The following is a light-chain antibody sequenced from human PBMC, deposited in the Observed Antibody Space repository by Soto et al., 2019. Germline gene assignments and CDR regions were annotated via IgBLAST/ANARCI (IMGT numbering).Light chain of an antibody. J-gene: IGKJ5*01. V-gene: IGKV3-20*01. Sequence: EIALTQSPGTLSSSPGERATLSCRASQGVGNKYLAWYQQRPGQSPNLLIHAASSRTTGVPDRFSGSGSGTDVSHTISRLEPEDYAVHYCQQYTNAHCITFGRGTRLEIK. CDR1: QGVGNKY. CDR3: QQYTNAHCIT. CDR2: AAS.